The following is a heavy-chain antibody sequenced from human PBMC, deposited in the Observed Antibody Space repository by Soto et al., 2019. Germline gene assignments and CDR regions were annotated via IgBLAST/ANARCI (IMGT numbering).Heavy chain of an antibody. V-gene: IGHV5-10-1*01. CDR1: GYSFTSYW. Sequence: GESLKISCKGSGYSFTSYWISWVRQMPGKGLEWMGRIDPSDSYTNYSPSFQGHVTISADKSISTAYLQWSSLKASDTAMYYCARQILTEYSGYDSNYYYGMDVWGQGTTVTVSS. CDR2: IDPSDSYT. CDR3: ARQILTEYSGYDSNYYYGMDV. J-gene: IGHJ6*02. D-gene: IGHD5-12*01.